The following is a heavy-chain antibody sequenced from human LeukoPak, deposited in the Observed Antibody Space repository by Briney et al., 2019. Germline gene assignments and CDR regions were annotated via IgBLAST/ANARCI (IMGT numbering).Heavy chain of an antibody. J-gene: IGHJ4*02. CDR2: VNPSGGST. D-gene: IGHD2-21*01. CDR1: GYTFTSYY. Sequence: ASVKVSCKASGYTFTSYYMHWVRQAPGQGLEWMGIVNPSGGSTTYAQMFQGRVTMARDTSTRTVYMELSSLRSEDTAAYYCAREGEVIVTDNLFYWGQGTLVTVSS. CDR3: AREGEVIVTDNLFY. V-gene: IGHV1-46*01.